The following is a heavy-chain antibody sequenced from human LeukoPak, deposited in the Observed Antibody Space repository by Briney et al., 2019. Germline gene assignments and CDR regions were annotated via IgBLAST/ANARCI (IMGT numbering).Heavy chain of an antibody. Sequence: ASVKVSCKASGGTFSSYAISWVRQAPGQGLEWMGRIIPILGIANYAQKFQGRVTITADKSTSTAYMELSSLRSEDTAVDYCANYGSGSDYNGYWGQGTLVTVSS. CDR3: ANYGSGSDYNGY. D-gene: IGHD3-10*01. CDR2: IIPILGIA. J-gene: IGHJ4*02. CDR1: GGTFSSYA. V-gene: IGHV1-69*04.